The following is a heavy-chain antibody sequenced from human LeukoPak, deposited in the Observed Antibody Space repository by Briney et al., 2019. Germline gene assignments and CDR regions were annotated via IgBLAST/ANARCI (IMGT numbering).Heavy chain of an antibody. D-gene: IGHD3-9*01. CDR2: IKSKTDGGTI. CDR3: TTCPDTYYDILTGYMDV. CDR1: GFTFSNAW. J-gene: IGHJ6*03. Sequence: GGSLRLSCAASGFTFSNAWMSWVRQAPGKGLEWVGRIKSKTDGGTIGYAAPVKGRFTISRDDSKNTLYLHLNSLETEDTAVYYCTTCPDTYYDILTGYMDVWGKGTTVTVSS. V-gene: IGHV3-15*01.